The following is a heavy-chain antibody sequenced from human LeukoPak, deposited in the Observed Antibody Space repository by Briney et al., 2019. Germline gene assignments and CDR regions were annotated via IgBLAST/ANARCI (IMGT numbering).Heavy chain of an antibody. CDR3: ARSPSMVRGVTNWFDP. Sequence: SVKVSCKASGGTFSSYAISWVRQAPGQGLEWMGGIIPIFGTANYAQKFQGRVTITADESTSTAYMELSSLRSEDTAVYYCARSPSMVRGVTNWFDPWGQGTLVTVSS. V-gene: IGHV1-69*01. J-gene: IGHJ5*02. CDR1: GGTFSSYA. D-gene: IGHD3-10*01. CDR2: IIPIFGTA.